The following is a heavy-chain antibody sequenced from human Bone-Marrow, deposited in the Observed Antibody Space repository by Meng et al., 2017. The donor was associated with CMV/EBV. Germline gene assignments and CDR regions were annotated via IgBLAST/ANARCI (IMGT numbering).Heavy chain of an antibody. CDR1: GFTLSRYW. D-gene: IGHD2-2*01. J-gene: IGHJ3*02. CDR3: ARDCSSTSCCI. V-gene: IGHV3-74*01. Sequence: GGSLRLSCAASGFTLSRYWMHWVRQAPGKGLVWVSRINEDGSRTDYADSVKGRFTISRDNGENTLYLEMNSLRAEDTAVYYCARDCSSTSCCIWGQGTMVTVPS. CDR2: INEDGSRT.